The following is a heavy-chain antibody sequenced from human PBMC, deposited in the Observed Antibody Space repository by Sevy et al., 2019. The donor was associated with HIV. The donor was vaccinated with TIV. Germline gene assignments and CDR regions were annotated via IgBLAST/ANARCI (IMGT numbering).Heavy chain of an antibody. Sequence: GGYLRLSCAASGFTFSSYWMHWVRQAPGKGLVWLSRINSDGSSTSYADSVKGRFTISRDNAKNTLYLQMNSLRAEDTAVYYCGTTYYYDSCGWAGALGAFDIWGQGTMVTVSS. CDR1: GFTFSSYW. CDR3: GTTYYYDSCGWAGALGAFDI. CDR2: INSDGSST. D-gene: IGHD3-22*01. V-gene: IGHV3-74*01. J-gene: IGHJ3*02.